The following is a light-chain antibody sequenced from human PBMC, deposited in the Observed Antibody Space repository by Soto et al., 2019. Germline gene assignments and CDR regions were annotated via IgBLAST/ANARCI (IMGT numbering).Light chain of an antibody. CDR3: SSYTTSNTHVV. V-gene: IGLV2-14*01. CDR2: EVS. CDR1: SSDVGGYNY. J-gene: IGLJ2*01. Sequence: QSALTQPASVSGSPGQSITISCTGTSSDVGGYNYVSWYQQHPGKAPKLMIYEVSHRPSAVSNRFSGSKTGNTASLTISGLQAEDEADYYCSSYTTSNTHVVFGGGTKVTVL.